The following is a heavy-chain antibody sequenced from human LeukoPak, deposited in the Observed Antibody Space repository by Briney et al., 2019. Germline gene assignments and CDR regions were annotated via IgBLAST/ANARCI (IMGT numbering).Heavy chain of an antibody. D-gene: IGHD6-19*01. Sequence: ASVKVSCKASGYTFTSYDINWVRQATGQGLEWMGWMNPNSGNTGYAQKFQGRVTITRNTSISTAYMELSSLRSEDTAVYYCAREGYSSGWYVPGLYWGQGTLVTVSS. V-gene: IGHV1-8*03. J-gene: IGHJ4*02. CDR3: AREGYSSGWYVPGLY. CDR1: GYTFTSYD. CDR2: MNPNSGNT.